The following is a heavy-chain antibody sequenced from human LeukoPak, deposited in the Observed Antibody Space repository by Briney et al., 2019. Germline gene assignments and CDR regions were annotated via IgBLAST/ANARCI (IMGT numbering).Heavy chain of an antibody. CDR2: IYYSGST. D-gene: IGHD3-22*01. CDR1: GGSISSYY. J-gene: IGHJ4*02. CDR3: ARLIRRQYYYDKGGYSYFDS. Sequence: SETLSLTCTVSGGSISSYYWSWIRQPPGKGLEWIGYIYYSGSTNYNPSLKSRVTISVDTSKNQFSLKLSSMTAADTAMYYCARLIRRQYYYDKGGYSYFDSWGQGTLVTVSS. V-gene: IGHV4-59*12.